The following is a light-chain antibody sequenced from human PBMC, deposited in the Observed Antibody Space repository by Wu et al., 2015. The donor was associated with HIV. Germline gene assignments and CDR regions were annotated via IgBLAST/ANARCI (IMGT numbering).Light chain of an antibody. CDR1: RSVSSA. CDR3: QQHYKWPLT. Sequence: EIILTQSPAALSISPGERVTLSCRASRSVSSAVAWYQQRPGQAPRLLIYDASNRATGIPARFTGGGSGTDYSLTISSLEPEDSAVYYCQQHYKWPLTFGQGTRLE. J-gene: IGKJ5*01. V-gene: IGKV3-11*01. CDR2: DAS.